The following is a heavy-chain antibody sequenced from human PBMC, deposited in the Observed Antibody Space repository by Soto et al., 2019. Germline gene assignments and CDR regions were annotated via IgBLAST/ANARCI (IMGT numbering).Heavy chain of an antibody. CDR1: GFTFSSYA. Sequence: EVQLLESGGGLVQPGGSLRLSCAASGFTFSSYAMSWVRQAPGKGLECVSAISGSGGSTYYADSVKGRFTISRDNSKNTLYLQMNSLRAEDTAVYYCTKAVAGTIQSDYWGQGTLVSVSS. D-gene: IGHD6-19*01. J-gene: IGHJ4*02. V-gene: IGHV3-23*01. CDR2: ISGSGGST. CDR3: TKAVAGTIQSDY.